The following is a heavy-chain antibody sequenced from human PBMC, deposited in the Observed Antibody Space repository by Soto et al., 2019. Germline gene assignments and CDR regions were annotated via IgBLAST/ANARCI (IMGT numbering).Heavy chain of an antibody. CDR2: MNPKSGGT. D-gene: IGHD1-7*01. Sequence: QVQLVQSGAEVRKPGASVRVSCKASGYSFTGHDVNWVRQASGQGLEWMGWMNPKSGGTGYAQKFQGRVTMSRDTSINTAYMDLSGLTSHDTAVYYCVKGAELKSGYYYAFDVWGQGTKVTVSS. J-gene: IGHJ6*02. V-gene: IGHV1-8*01. CDR1: GYSFTGHD. CDR3: VKGAELKSGYYYAFDV.